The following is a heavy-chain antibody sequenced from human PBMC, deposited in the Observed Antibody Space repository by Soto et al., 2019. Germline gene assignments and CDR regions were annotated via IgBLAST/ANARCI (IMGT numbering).Heavy chain of an antibody. J-gene: IGHJ4*02. CDR2: IYYSGST. D-gene: IGHD3-3*01. Sequence: QLQLQESGPGLVKPSETLSLTCTVSGGSISSSSYYWGWIRQPPGKGLEWIGSIYYSGSTYYNPSLKSRANISVDTSKNEFSLKLSSVTAGDTAVYYCAVTNDFRGGSILGCVYCFDYWGQGTLVTVSS. CDR1: GGSISSSSYY. CDR3: AVTNDFRGGSILGCVYCFDY. V-gene: IGHV4-39*01.